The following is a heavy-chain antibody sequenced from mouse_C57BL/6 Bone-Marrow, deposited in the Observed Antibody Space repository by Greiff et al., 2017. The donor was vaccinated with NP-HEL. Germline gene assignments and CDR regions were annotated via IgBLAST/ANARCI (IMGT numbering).Heavy chain of an antibody. Sequence: VQLQESGPGLVQPSQSLSITCTVSGFSLTSYGVHWVRQSPGKGLEWLGVIWSGGSTDYNAAFISRLSISKDNSKSQFFFKMNSLQADDTAIYYCARIYYGSSPWFAYWGQGTLVTVSA. V-gene: IGHV2-2*01. CDR1: GFSLTSYG. CDR3: ARIYYGSSPWFAY. D-gene: IGHD1-1*01. CDR2: IWSGGST. J-gene: IGHJ3*01.